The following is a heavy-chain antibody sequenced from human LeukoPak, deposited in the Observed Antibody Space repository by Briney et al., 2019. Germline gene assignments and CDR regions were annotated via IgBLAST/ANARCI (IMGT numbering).Heavy chain of an antibody. Sequence: PGRSLRLSCAASGFTFDDYAMHWVRHAPGKGLEWVSGISWNSGSIGYADSVKGRFTISRDNAKNSLYLQMNSLRAEDTALYYCAKVMGRGSGSYYNSFDYWGQGTLVTVSS. D-gene: IGHD3-10*01. CDR1: GFTFDDYA. V-gene: IGHV3-9*01. CDR2: ISWNSGSI. J-gene: IGHJ4*02. CDR3: AKVMGRGSGSYYNSFDY.